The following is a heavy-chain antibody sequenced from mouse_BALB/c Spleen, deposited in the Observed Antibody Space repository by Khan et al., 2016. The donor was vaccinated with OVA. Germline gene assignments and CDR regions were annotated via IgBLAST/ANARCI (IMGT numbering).Heavy chain of an antibody. CDR1: GFTFSSFG. CDR3: ARREGLYAMDY. D-gene: IGHD3-3*01. V-gene: IGHV5-17*02. CDR2: ISSGSSTI. Sequence: EVELVESGGGLVQPGGSRKLSCAASGFTFSSFGMHWVRQAPEKELEWVAYISSGSSTIYYADTVKGRFTISRDNPKNTLFLQMTSLRSEDTAMYYCARREGLYAMDYWGQGTSVTVSS. J-gene: IGHJ4*01.